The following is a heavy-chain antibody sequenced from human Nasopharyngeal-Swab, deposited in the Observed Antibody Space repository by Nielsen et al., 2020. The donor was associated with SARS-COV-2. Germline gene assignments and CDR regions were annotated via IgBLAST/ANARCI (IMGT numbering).Heavy chain of an antibody. Sequence: RQPPGQGLEWVAVIWYDGSNKYYADSVKGRFTISRGNSKNTLYLQMNSLRAEDTAVYYCARDVDGILNRFDPWGQGTLVTVSS. D-gene: IGHD5-12*01. V-gene: IGHV3-33*01. J-gene: IGHJ5*02. CDR2: IWYDGSNK. CDR3: ARDVDGILNRFDP.